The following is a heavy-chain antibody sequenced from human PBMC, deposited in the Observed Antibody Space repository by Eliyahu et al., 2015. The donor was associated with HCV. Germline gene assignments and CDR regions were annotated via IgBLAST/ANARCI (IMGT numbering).Heavy chain of an antibody. CDR2: IIPIFGTA. CDR1: GGTFSSXA. CDR3: ARARGDYGDQFDY. Sequence: QVQLVQSGAEVKKPGSXVXVSCXASGGTFSSXAISWVRQAPGQGLEWMGGIIPIFGTANXAQKFQGRVTITADESTSTAYMELSSLRSEDTAVYYCARARGDYGDQFDYWGQGTLVTVSS. V-gene: IGHV1-69*01. J-gene: IGHJ4*02. D-gene: IGHD4-17*01.